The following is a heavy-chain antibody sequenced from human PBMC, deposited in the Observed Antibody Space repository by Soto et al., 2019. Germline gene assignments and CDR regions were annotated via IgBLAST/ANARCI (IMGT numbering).Heavy chain of an antibody. D-gene: IGHD3-22*01. J-gene: IGHJ5*02. CDR1: GFTFSRFA. V-gene: IGHV3-30-3*01. CDR2: ISDDGINK. CDR3: ARVSSGWYDH. Sequence: QVQLVQSGGCVVQPGRSLRLSCATSGFTFSRFAMHWVRQAPGKGLEWVASISDDGINKQYADSVKGRFTISRDKSNNTLYVQMTSLRPEDTAVYFCARVSSGWYDHWGQGTLVTVSS.